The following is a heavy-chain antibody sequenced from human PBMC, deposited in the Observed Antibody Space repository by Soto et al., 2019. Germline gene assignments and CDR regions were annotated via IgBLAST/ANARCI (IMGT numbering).Heavy chain of an antibody. CDR2: IDHSGST. CDR1: GGSFSDYY. CDR3: ARIGRPFYYYDSSGYYYGAFAI. Sequence: PSETLSLTCAVYGGSFSDYYWTWIRQPPGKGLEWIGEIDHSGSTNYNPSLKSRVTISLDTSKNQFSLELSSVTAADTAVYYCARIGRPFYYYDSSGYYYGAFAIWGQGTMVTV. D-gene: IGHD3-22*01. J-gene: IGHJ3*02. V-gene: IGHV4-34*01.